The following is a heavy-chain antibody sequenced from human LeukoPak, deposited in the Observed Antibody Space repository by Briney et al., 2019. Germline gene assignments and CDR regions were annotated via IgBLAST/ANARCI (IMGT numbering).Heavy chain of an antibody. CDR1: GFTFSSYS. Sequence: KTGGSLRLSCAASGFTFSSYSMNWVRQAPGKGLEWVSSISSSSSYIYYADSVKGRFTISRDNAKNSLYLQMNSLRAEDTAVYYCARDAHDYGDYGTNYCYMDVWGKGTTVTVSS. CDR3: ARDAHDYGDYGTNYCYMDV. CDR2: ISSSSSYI. D-gene: IGHD4-17*01. J-gene: IGHJ6*03. V-gene: IGHV3-21*01.